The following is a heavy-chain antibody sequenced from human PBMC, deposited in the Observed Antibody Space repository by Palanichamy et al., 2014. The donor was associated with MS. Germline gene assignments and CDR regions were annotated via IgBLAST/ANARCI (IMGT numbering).Heavy chain of an antibody. Sequence: EVQRGGSLGEAWYXPGGSRETLLCSLWIHFSSYSMSWVRQAPGKGLEWISYVSDSSSATYYADSVRGRFIISRDNAKNSLYLQMNSLRDDDTAVYYCARDRPGISTFDYWGQGTLVTVSS. CDR1: IHFSSYS. V-gene: IGHV3-48*02. D-gene: IGHD1-14*01. CDR2: VSDSSSAT. CDR3: ARDRPGISTFDY. J-gene: IGHJ4*02.